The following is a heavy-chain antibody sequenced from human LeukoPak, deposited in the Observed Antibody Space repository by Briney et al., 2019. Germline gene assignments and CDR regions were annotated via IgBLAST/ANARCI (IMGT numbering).Heavy chain of an antibody. V-gene: IGHV4-59*01. CDR1: GGSISSYY. Sequence: SETLSLTCAVYGGSISSYYWSWIRQPPGKGLEWIGYIYYSGSTNYNPSLKSRVTISVDTSKNQFSLKLSSVTAADTAVYYCARADSSSSRVGFDYWGQGTLVTVSS. CDR3: ARADSSSSRVGFDY. D-gene: IGHD6-6*01. CDR2: IYYSGST. J-gene: IGHJ4*02.